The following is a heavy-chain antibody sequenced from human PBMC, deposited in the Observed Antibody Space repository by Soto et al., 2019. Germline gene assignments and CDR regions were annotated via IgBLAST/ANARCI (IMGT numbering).Heavy chain of an antibody. CDR2: IFPADSDT. D-gene: IGHD5-12*01. V-gene: IGHV5-51*01. CDR1: GYSFSTYW. Sequence: GGSLKISCKGSGYSFSTYWIAWVRQLPGRGLEWMGTIFPADSDTRYSPSFQGQVTISADKSISTAYLQWSSLKASDIAMYYCAITGYNGPFDYWGQGTLVTVSS. J-gene: IGHJ4*02. CDR3: AITGYNGPFDY.